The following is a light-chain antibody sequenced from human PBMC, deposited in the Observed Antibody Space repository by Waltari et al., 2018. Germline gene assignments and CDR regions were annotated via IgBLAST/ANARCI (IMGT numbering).Light chain of an antibody. V-gene: IGLV2-14*03. J-gene: IGLJ3*02. CDR3: ISYTNTYTLGL. Sequence: QSALTQPASVSGSLGQSITISCTGSGSDIGAYDFVSWYQQYPGKPPKLIIYDVSTRPSGCSNRFSGSNSGNTASLAIAGLQADDEADYYCISYTNTYTLGLFGGGTKLTVL. CDR1: GSDIGAYDF. CDR2: DVS.